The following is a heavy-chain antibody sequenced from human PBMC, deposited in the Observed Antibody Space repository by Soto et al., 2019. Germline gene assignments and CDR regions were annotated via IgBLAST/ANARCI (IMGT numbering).Heavy chain of an antibody. CDR2: FDPEDGET. J-gene: IGHJ3*02. CDR3: AIDRVVISQTKTEKFGAFDI. Sequence: ASVKVSCKVSGYTLPELSMHWVRQAPGKGLEWMGGFDPEDGETIYAQKFQGRVTMTEDTSTDTAYMELSSLRSEDTAVYYCAIDRVVISQTKTEKFGAFDIWGQGTMVTVSS. D-gene: IGHD3-3*01. CDR1: GYTLPELS. V-gene: IGHV1-24*01.